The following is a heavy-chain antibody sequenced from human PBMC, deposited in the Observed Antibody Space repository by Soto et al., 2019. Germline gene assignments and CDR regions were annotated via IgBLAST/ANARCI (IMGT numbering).Heavy chain of an antibody. D-gene: IGHD6-19*01. CDR2: IYYSGST. V-gene: IGHV4-31*03. J-gene: IGHJ4*02. CDR1: GGSISSGGYY. CDR3: ARVKGKAVAGFDY. Sequence: SETLSLTCTVSGGSISSGGYYWSWIRQHPGKGLEWIGYIYYSGSTYYNPSLKSRVTISVDTSKNQFSLKLSSVTAADTAVYYCARVKGKAVAGFDYWGQGTLVTSPQ.